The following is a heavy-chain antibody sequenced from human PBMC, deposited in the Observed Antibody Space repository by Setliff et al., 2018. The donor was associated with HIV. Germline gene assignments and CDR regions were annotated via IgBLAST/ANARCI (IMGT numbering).Heavy chain of an antibody. CDR2: ISWNSGSI. V-gene: IGHV3-9*01. CDR1: GFIFDDYA. Sequence: LSCAASGFIFDDYAMHWVRQAPGKGLEWVSGISWNSGSIGYADSVKGRFTISRDNAKNSLYLQMNSLRAEDTALYYCAKGHRDSSGWYPYFQHWGQGTLVTVSS. J-gene: IGHJ1*01. CDR3: AKGHRDSSGWYPYFQH. D-gene: IGHD6-19*01.